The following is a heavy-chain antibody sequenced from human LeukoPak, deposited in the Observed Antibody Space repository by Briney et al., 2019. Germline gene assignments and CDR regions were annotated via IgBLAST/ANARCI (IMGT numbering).Heavy chain of an antibody. D-gene: IGHD6-19*01. CDR2: INHSRST. CDR3: ARVVKPKQWLAPTGYYYYYGMDV. V-gene: IGHV4-34*01. J-gene: IGHJ6*02. Sequence: SETLSLTCAVYGGSFSGYYWSWIRQPPGKGLEWIGEINHSRSTNCNPSLKSRVTISVDTSKNQFSLKLSSVTAADTAVYYCARVVKPKQWLAPTGYYYYYGMDVWGQGTTVTVSS. CDR1: GGSFSGYY.